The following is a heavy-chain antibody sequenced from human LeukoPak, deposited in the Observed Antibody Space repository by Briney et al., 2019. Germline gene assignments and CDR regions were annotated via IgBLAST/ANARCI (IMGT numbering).Heavy chain of an antibody. J-gene: IGHJ2*01. V-gene: IGHV3-48*04. CDR1: GFTFSSNG. D-gene: IGHD4-17*01. Sequence: GGSLRLSCAASGFTFSSNGMNWVRQAPGKGLEWVSYISATGGTIYYADSVKGRFTISRDNAKNSLYLQMNSLRAEDTAVYYCASTIVTTVYPPGWYFDLWGRGTQVTVSS. CDR3: ASTIVTTVYPPGWYFDL. CDR2: ISATGGTI.